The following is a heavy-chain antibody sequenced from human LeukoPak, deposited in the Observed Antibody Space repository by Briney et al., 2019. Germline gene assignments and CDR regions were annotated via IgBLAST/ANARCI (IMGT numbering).Heavy chain of an antibody. Sequence: GGSLRLSCAASGFTFSSYSMNWVRQAPGKGLEWGSYISGSSSTIYYADSVKGRFTISRDNSKNTLHLQMNSLRAEDTAVYYCAKGYSSTWIKNYFDSWGQGTLVTVSS. J-gene: IGHJ4*02. CDR2: ISGSSSTI. CDR3: AKGYSSTWIKNYFDS. D-gene: IGHD6-13*01. V-gene: IGHV3-48*01. CDR1: GFTFSSYS.